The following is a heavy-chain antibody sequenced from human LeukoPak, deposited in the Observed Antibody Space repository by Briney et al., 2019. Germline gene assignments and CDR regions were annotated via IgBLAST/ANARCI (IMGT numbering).Heavy chain of an antibody. Sequence: GGTLRLSCAASGFTFSSYGMSWVRQAPGKGLEWVSAISGSGGSTYYADSVKGRFTISRDNSKNTLYLQMNSLRAEDTAVYYCAKDGHSFGKVATIDYWGXXTLXTVS. CDR3: AKDGHSFGKVATIDY. V-gene: IGHV3-23*01. CDR1: GFTFSSYG. D-gene: IGHD5-12*01. J-gene: IGHJ4*01. CDR2: ISGSGGST.